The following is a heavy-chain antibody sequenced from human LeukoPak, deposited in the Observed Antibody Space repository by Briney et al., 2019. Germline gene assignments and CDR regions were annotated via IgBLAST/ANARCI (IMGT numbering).Heavy chain of an antibody. CDR3: ARVPIVVVTARYYYYGMDV. V-gene: IGHV4-31*03. J-gene: IGHJ6*02. CDR2: IYYSGST. D-gene: IGHD2-21*02. CDR1: GGSISSGGYY. Sequence: SETLSLTCTVSGGSISSGGYYWGWIRQHPGKGLEWIGYIYYSGSTYYNPSLKSRVTISVDTSKIQFSLKLSSVTAADTAVYYCARVPIVVVTARYYYYGMDVWGQGTTVTVSS.